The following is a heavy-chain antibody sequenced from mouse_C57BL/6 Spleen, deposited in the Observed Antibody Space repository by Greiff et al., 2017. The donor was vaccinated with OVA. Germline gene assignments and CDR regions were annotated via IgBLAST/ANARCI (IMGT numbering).Heavy chain of an antibody. V-gene: IGHV5-6*01. J-gene: IGHJ1*03. Sequence: EVQGVESGGDLVKPGGSLKLSCAASGFTFSSYGMSWVRQTPDKRLEWVATISSGGSYTYYPDSVKGRFTISRDNAKNTLYLQMSSLKSEDTAMYYCARHRTYYSNFWYFDVWGTGTTVTVSS. CDR3: ARHRTYYSNFWYFDV. D-gene: IGHD2-5*01. CDR1: GFTFSSYG. CDR2: ISSGGSYT.